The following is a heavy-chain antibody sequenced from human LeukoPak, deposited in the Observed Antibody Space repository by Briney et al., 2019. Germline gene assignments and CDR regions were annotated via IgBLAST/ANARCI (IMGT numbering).Heavy chain of an antibody. CDR2: YRGSGGSI. Sequence: GVPLSLPCAGSRYTLNRQDVLWPPQAPGKRGVGVSNYRGSGGSIYYAECVKGRFSISRDNSKNTVYLQMNSLRAEDAAVDYCANDYYGTGSYYNLFGYWGQGTLVTVSS. CDR3: ANDYYGTGSYYNLFGY. D-gene: IGHD3-10*01. J-gene: IGHJ4*02. V-gene: IGHV3-23*01. CDR1: RYTLNRQD.